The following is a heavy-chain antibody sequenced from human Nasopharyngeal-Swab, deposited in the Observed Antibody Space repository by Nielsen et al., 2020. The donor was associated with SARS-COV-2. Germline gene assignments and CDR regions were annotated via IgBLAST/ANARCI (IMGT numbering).Heavy chain of an antibody. CDR2: ISWNSGSI. J-gene: IGHJ3*02. CDR3: AKESVYGDYVHGAFDI. D-gene: IGHD4-17*01. CDR1: GFTFDDYA. V-gene: IGHV3-9*01. Sequence: LRLSCAASGFTFDDYAMHWVRQAPGKGLEWVSGISWNSGSIGYADSVKGRFTISRDNAKNSLYLQMNSLRAEDTALYYCAKESVYGDYVHGAFDIWGQGTMVTVSS.